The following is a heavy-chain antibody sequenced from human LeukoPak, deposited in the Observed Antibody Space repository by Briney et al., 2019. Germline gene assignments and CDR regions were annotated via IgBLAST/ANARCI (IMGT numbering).Heavy chain of an antibody. CDR1: GGSFRSYY. CDR2: ITNSGST. V-gene: IGHV4-4*07. CDR3: ARWIGILNYYYMDV. Sequence: SETLSLTCSVSGGSFRSYYWSWIRQAAGKGLAWIGRITNSGSTNYNPSLKSRVTVSADTSKNQFSLKLSSVTAADTAVYYCARWIGILNYYYMDVWGKGTTVTVSS. D-gene: IGHD3-3*01. J-gene: IGHJ6*03.